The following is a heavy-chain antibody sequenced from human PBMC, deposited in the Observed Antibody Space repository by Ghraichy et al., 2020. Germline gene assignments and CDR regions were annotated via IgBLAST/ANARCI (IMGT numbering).Heavy chain of an antibody. V-gene: IGHV3-20*04. CDR3: ARSSGGSCYSGVCDWYFDL. D-gene: IGHD2-15*01. CDR1: GFTFDDYG. J-gene: IGHJ2*01. Sequence: GGSLRLSCAASGFTFDDYGMSWVRQAPGKGLEWVSGINWNGGSTGYADSVKSRFTISRDNAKNSLYLQMNSLRAEDTALYYCARSSGGSCYSGVCDWYFDLWGRGTLVTVSS. CDR2: INWNGGST.